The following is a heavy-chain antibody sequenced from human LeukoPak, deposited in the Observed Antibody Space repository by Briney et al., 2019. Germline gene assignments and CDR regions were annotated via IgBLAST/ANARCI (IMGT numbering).Heavy chain of an antibody. CDR2: IKQDGSEK. CDR3: ARDNGSYHDAFDI. Sequence: GGSLRLSCAASGFTFSSYWMSWVRQAPGKGREWVANIKQDGSEKYYVDSVKGRFTISRDNAKNSLYLQMNSLRAEDTAVYYCARDNGSYHDAFDIWGQGTMVTVSS. CDR1: GFTFSSYW. V-gene: IGHV3-7*01. D-gene: IGHD1-26*01. J-gene: IGHJ3*02.